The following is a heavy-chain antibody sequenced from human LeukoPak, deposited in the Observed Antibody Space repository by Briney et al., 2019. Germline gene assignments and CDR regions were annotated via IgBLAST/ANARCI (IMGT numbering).Heavy chain of an antibody. CDR3: AREGDSSGPSVGLDY. D-gene: IGHD3-22*01. J-gene: IGHJ4*02. Sequence: GGSLRLSCAASGFTFRSYSKNWVRQAPGKGLEWVSYISSSSSTIHHADSVKGRFTISRDDAKNSLDLQMNSLRDEDTAVYYCAREGDSSGPSVGLDYWGQGTLVTVSS. V-gene: IGHV3-48*02. CDR2: ISSSSSTI. CDR1: GFTFRSYS.